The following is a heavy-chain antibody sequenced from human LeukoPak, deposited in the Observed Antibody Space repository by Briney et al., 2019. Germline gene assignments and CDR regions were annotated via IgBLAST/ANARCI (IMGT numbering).Heavy chain of an antibody. CDR3: ARARQWLGRNWFDP. J-gene: IGHJ5*02. CDR1: GYTFTSYD. CDR2: MNPNSGNT. V-gene: IGHV1-8*01. D-gene: IGHD6-19*01. Sequence: ASVKVSCKASGYTFTSYDINWVRQATGQGLEWMGWMNPNSGNTGYAQKFQGTVTMTRNTSISTAYMELSSLRSEDTAVYYCARARQWLGRNWFDPWGQGTLVTVSS.